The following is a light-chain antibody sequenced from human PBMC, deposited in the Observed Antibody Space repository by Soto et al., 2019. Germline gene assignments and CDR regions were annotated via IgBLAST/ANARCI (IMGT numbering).Light chain of an antibody. CDR3: QQYKSFSLT. Sequence: DIQLTQSPSFLSASVGDRVTITCRASQGISSYLAWYQQKPGKAPKLLIYKTSNLESGVPSRFSGSGSGTEFSLTISSLQPDDFATYYCQQYKSFSLTFGGGTRVEVK. V-gene: IGKV1-5*03. J-gene: IGKJ4*01. CDR1: QGISSY. CDR2: KTS.